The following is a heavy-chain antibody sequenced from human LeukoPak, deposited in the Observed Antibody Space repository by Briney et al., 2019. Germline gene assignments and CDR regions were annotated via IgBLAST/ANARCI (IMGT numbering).Heavy chain of an antibody. CDR3: ARVPYCSGGSCLDNWFDP. CDR2: IYPGDSDT. J-gene: IGHJ5*02. V-gene: IGHV5-51*01. CDR1: GYSFTSYW. Sequence: GESLKISCKGSGYSFTSYWIGWVRQMPGKGLEWMGIIYPGDSDTRYSPSFQGQVTISADKSISTAYLQWSSLKASDTAMYYCARVPYCSGGSCLDNWFDPWGQGTLVTVSP. D-gene: IGHD2-15*01.